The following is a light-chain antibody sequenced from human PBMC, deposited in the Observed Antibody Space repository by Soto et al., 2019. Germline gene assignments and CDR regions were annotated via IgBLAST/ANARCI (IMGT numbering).Light chain of an antibody. V-gene: IGKV1-39*01. J-gene: IGKJ5*01. CDR3: QQSYTTPIT. CDR1: QSIGNW. Sequence: DVQLTQAPSTLSASVGDRVTITCRASQSIGNWLAWYQRKPGKAPKLLIYAASSLQSGVPSRFSGSGSGTDFTLTISSLQPEDFATYFCQQSYTTPITFGQGTRLEIK. CDR2: AAS.